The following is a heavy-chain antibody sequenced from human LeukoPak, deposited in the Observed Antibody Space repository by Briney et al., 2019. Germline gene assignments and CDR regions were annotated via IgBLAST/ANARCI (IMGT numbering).Heavy chain of an antibody. CDR3: ARRFRKSYYAFWSGYYPHPYYFDY. V-gene: IGHV3-7*01. CDR2: IKQDGSEK. J-gene: IGHJ4*02. D-gene: IGHD3-3*01. CDR1: GFTFSSYW. Sequence: PGGSLRLSCAASGFTFSSYWMSWVRQAPGKGLEWVANIKQDGSEKYYVDSVKGRFTISRDNAKNSLYLQMNSLRAEDTAVYYCARRFRKSYYAFWSGYYPHPYYFDYWGQGTLVTLSS.